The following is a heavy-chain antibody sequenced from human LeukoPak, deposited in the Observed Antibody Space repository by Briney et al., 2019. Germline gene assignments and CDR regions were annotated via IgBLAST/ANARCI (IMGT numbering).Heavy chain of an antibody. J-gene: IGHJ4*02. CDR2: IGTSNDT. D-gene: IGHD2-21*02. CDR3: ARSKRYCGGDCSLDY. Sequence: GGSLRLSCAASGFTFGTYDMHWVRQVRGKGLEWVSGIGTSNDTFYSGSVKGRFTISRENAKNSLHLQMNSLRAGDTAVYYCARSKRYCGGDCSLDYGGQGTLVTVSS. V-gene: IGHV3-13*04. CDR1: GFTFGTYD.